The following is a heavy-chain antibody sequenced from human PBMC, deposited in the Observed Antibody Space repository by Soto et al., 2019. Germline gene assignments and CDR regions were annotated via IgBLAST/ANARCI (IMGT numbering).Heavy chain of an antibody. V-gene: IGHV3-23*01. CDR2: ISYGGGTT. CDR3: AKNPRYYYDSTGYHFDY. CDR1: EFTFSNYA. D-gene: IGHD3-22*01. J-gene: IGHJ4*02. Sequence: EVPLLESGGGLVQPGGSLRLSCAASEFTFSNYAMSWVRQAPGKGLEWVSAISYGGGTTYYADSVKGRFTISRDNSKNTLYLQMNSLRAEDTAVYYCAKNPRYYYDSTGYHFDYWGQGTLVTVSS.